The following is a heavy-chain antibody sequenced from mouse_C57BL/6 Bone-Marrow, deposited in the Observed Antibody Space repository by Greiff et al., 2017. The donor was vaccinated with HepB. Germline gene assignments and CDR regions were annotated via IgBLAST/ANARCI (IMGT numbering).Heavy chain of an antibody. CDR1: GYSITSGYY. CDR2: ISYDGSN. D-gene: IGHD2-4*01. V-gene: IGHV3-6*01. J-gene: IGHJ3*01. Sequence: EVKLQESGPGLVKPSQSLSLTCSVTGYSITSGYYWNWIRQFPGNKLEWMGYISYDGSNNYNPSLKNRISITRDTSKNQFFLKLNSVTTEDTATYYCARVYDYDWFAYWGQGTLVTVSA. CDR3: ARVYDYDWFAY.